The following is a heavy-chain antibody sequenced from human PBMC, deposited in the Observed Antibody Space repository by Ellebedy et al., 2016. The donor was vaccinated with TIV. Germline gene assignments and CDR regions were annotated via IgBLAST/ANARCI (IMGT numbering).Heavy chain of an antibody. CDR2: INPNSGNT. Sequence: ASVKVSCXASGYTFTGYYMHWVRQAPGQGLEWMGWINPNSGNTGYAQKFQGRVTMTRNTSISTAYMELSSLRSEDTAVYYCARMSYYGSGHENWFDPWGQGTLVTVSS. D-gene: IGHD3-10*01. J-gene: IGHJ5*02. CDR3: ARMSYYGSGHENWFDP. V-gene: IGHV1-8*02. CDR1: GYTFTGYY.